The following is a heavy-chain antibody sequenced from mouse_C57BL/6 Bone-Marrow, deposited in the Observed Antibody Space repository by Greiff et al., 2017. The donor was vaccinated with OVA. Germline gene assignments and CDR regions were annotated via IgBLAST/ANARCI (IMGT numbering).Heavy chain of an antibody. CDR2: ISSGGDYI. CDR3: TRDSYDFFAY. V-gene: IGHV5-9-1*02. CDR1: GFTFSSYA. J-gene: IGHJ3*01. D-gene: IGHD2-4*01. Sequence: EVKLVESGEGLVKPGGSLKLSCAASGFTFSSYAMSWVRQTPETRLEWVAYISSGGDYIYYADTVKGRFTISRDNARNTLYLQMSSLKSEDTAMYYCTRDSYDFFAYWGQGTLVTVSA.